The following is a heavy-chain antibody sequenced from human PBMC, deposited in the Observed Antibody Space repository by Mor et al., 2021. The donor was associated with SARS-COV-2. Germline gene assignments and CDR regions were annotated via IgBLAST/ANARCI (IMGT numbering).Heavy chain of an antibody. CDR2: IGTAGDT. V-gene: IGHV3-13*01. D-gene: IGHD3-3*01. CDR3: ARGVGSGYSPNFDY. Sequence: GWVSAIGTAGDTYYPGSVKGRFTISRENAKNSLYLQMNSLRAGDTAVYYCARGVGSGYSPNFDYWG. J-gene: IGHJ4*01.